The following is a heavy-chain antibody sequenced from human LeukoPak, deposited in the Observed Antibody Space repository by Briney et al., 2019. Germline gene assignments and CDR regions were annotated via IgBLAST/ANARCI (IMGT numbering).Heavy chain of an antibody. J-gene: IGHJ4*02. Sequence: GGSLRLSFAASGFTFSSYAMHWVRQAPGKGLEWVAVISYDGSNKYYADSVKGRFTISRDNSKNTLYLQMNSLRAEDTAVYYCARGGLVWVVAAGFFDYWGQGTLVTVSS. CDR3: ARGGLVWVVAAGFFDY. CDR1: GFTFSSYA. CDR2: ISYDGSNK. V-gene: IGHV3-30-3*01. D-gene: IGHD2-15*01.